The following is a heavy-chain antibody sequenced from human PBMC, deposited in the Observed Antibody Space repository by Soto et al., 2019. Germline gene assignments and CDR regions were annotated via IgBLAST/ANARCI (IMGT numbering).Heavy chain of an antibody. J-gene: IGHJ5*02. Sequence: SETLSLTCTVPGGSISRYYWSWIRQPPGKGLEWIGYIYYSGSTNYNPSLKSRVTISVDTSKNQFSLKLSSVTAADTAVYYCARGILWFGELSWFDPWGQGTLVTVSS. CDR2: IYYSGST. CDR3: ARGILWFGELSWFDP. D-gene: IGHD3-10*01. CDR1: GGSISRYY. V-gene: IGHV4-59*01.